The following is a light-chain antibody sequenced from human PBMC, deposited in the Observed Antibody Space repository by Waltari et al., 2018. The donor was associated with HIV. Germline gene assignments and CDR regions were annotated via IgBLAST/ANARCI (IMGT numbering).Light chain of an antibody. CDR3: MQDFNYPRT. J-gene: IGKJ1*01. Sequence: AIQMTQSPPSLSASLGGSVTITCRASQGIGNDLGWYQQQPGKAPKLLIYSASRLHSGVPSRFSGSGLCTDFTLTISNLQPEDFATYYCMQDFNYPRTFGQGTRMEIK. CDR2: SAS. CDR1: QGIGND. V-gene: IGKV1-6*01.